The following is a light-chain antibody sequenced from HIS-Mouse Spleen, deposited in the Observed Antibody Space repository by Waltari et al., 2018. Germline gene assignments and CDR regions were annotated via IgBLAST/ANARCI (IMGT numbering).Light chain of an antibody. V-gene: IGLV3-10*01. J-gene: IGLJ2*01. CDR2: EDS. CDR3: YSTDSSGNHRV. Sequence: SYELTQPPSVSVSPGQTARITCSGDALPKKYAYWYPQKSGQAPVLVIYEDSTRPSGTPASFSGSRSGTRATLTISGAQVEDEADYCCYSTDSSGNHRVFGGGTKLTVL. CDR1: ALPKKY.